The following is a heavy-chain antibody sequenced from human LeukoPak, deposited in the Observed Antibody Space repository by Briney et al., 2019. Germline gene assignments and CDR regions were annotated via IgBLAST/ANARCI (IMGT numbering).Heavy chain of an antibody. CDR1: GFTFSSYA. Sequence: GGSLRLSCAASGFTFSSYAMSWVRQAPGKGLEWVSAISGSGGSTYYADSVKGRFTISRDNSKNTLYLQMNSLRAEDTAVYYCAKDPIVVVPAVPDWFDPWGQGTLVTVSS. V-gene: IGHV3-23*01. CDR2: ISGSGGST. D-gene: IGHD2-2*01. CDR3: AKDPIVVVPAVPDWFDP. J-gene: IGHJ5*02.